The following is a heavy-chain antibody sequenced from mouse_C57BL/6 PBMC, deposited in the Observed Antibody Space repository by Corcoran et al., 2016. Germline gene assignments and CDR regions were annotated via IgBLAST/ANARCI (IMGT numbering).Heavy chain of an antibody. CDR1: GYTFTTYG. Sequence: QIQLVQSGPERRKPGVTVKISCKASGYTFTTYGMSWVKQAPGKGFKWMGWINTYSGVPTYADDFKGRFAFSLETSASTAYLQINNLKNEDTATYFCGRDSNCFFDVWGTGTTVTVS. CDR3: GRDSNCFFDV. V-gene: IGHV9-3*01. J-gene: IGHJ1*03. CDR2: INTYSGVP.